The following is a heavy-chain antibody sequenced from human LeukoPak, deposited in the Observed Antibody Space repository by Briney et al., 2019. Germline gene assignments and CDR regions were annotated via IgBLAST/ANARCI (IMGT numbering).Heavy chain of an antibody. V-gene: IGHV4-59*01. CDR1: GGSISSYY. D-gene: IGHD1-20*01. CDR2: IYYSGST. Sequence: SETLSLTCAVSGGSISSYYWSWIRQPPGKGLEWIGYIYYSGSTNYNPSLKSRVTISVDTSKNQFSLKLSSVTAADTAVYYCARDLGITGADYYYYMDVWGKGTTVTVSS. CDR3: ARDLGITGADYYYYMDV. J-gene: IGHJ6*03.